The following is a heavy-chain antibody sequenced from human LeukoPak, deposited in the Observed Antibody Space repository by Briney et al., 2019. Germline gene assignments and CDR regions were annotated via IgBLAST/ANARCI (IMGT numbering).Heavy chain of an antibody. V-gene: IGHV3-23*01. CDR2: ISGSGGST. J-gene: IGHJ5*02. CDR1: GITFSSYA. CDR3: AKVRLVVVAATDNNWFDP. D-gene: IGHD2-15*01. Sequence: TGGSLRLSCAASGITFSSYAMSWVRQAPGKGQEWVSAISGSGGSTYYADSVKGRFTISRDNSKNTLYLQMNSLRAEDTAVYYCAKVRLVVVAATDNNWFDPWGQGTLVTVSA.